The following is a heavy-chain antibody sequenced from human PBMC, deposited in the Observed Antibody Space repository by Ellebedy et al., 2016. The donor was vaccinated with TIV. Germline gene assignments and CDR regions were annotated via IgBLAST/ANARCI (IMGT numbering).Heavy chain of an antibody. CDR3: ARASGDD. D-gene: IGHD3-3*01. V-gene: IGHV1-46*01. Sequence: AASVKVSCKASGYAFGSYHMHWVRQAPGQGLEWMGMINPSGGSTRYEQKFQGRVTMTRDTSTSTVYMDLSSLGSEDTAVYYCARASGDDWGQGTQVTVSS. J-gene: IGHJ4*02. CDR2: INPSGGST. CDR1: GYAFGSYH.